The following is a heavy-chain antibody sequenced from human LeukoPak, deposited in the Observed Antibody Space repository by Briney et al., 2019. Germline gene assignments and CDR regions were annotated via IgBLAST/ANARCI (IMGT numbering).Heavy chain of an antibody. CDR1: GFTFSSYA. D-gene: IGHD6-19*01. J-gene: IGHJ4*02. V-gene: IGHV3-30-3*01. CDR2: ISYDGSNK. Sequence: GRSLRLSCAASGFTFSSYAMHWVRQAPGKGLEWVAVISYDGSNKYYADSMKGRFTISRDNSKNTLYLQMNSLRAEDTAVYYCARDLRRLGIAVAGTGGGLDYWGQGTLVTVSS. CDR3: ARDLRRLGIAVAGTGGGLDY.